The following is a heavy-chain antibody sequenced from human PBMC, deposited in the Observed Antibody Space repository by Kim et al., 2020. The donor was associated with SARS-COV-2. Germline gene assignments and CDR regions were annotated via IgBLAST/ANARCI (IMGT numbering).Heavy chain of an antibody. J-gene: IGHJ4*02. CDR3: ARKLGTTEGY. CDR2: INPNSGGT. V-gene: IGHV1-2*02. Sequence: ASVKVSCKASGYTFTGNYIHWVRQAPGQGLEWMGWINPNSGGTNYAQKFQGRVTMTRDTSISTAYMEMIRLTSDDTAIYYCARKLGTTEGYWGQGTLATV. CDR1: GYTFTGNY. D-gene: IGHD4-17*01.